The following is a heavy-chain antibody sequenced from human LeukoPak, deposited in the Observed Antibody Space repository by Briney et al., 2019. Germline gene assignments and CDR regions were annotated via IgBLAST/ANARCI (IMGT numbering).Heavy chain of an antibody. CDR2: ISSSGSTI. CDR3: ARDEEGGPNWFDP. D-gene: IGHD2-15*01. Sequence: GGSLRLSCAASGFTFSDYYMSWIRQAPGKGLEWVSYISSSGSTIYYADSVKGRLTISRDNAKNSLYLQMNSLRAEDTAVYYCARDEEGGPNWFDPWGQGTLVTVSS. V-gene: IGHV3-11*01. CDR1: GFTFSDYY. J-gene: IGHJ5*02.